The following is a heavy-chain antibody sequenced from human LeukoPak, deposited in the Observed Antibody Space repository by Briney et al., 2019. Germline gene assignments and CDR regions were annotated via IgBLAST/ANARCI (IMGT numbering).Heavy chain of an antibody. J-gene: IGHJ3*02. CDR3: ARDRQDPGAFASAFDI. CDR1: GFTFSRYW. Sequence: PGGSLRLSCAASGFTFSRYWMHWVRQAPGKGPVWVSRIDSYGSTITYADSVKGRYTISRDNAKNTLYLQMNNLRVEDTAVYYCARDRQDPGAFASAFDIWGQGTLVDVSS. V-gene: IGHV3-74*03. D-gene: IGHD4-17*01. CDR2: IDSYGSTI.